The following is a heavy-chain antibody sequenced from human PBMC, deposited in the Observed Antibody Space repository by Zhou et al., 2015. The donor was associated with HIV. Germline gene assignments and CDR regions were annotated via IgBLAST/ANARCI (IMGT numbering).Heavy chain of an antibody. V-gene: IGHV3-11*01. J-gene: IGHJ4*02. CDR3: ARDFIAVAGVDY. D-gene: IGHD6-19*01. CDR2: IGGSGTPI. CDR1: GFTFSDYY. Sequence: QVQLVESGGGLVKPGGSLRLSCAASGFTFSDYYMSWIRQAPGKGLECVSYIGGSGTPIYYADSVKGRFTISRDNAKNSLYLQMNSLRDEDTSVYYCARDFIAVAGVDYWGQGTLVTVSS.